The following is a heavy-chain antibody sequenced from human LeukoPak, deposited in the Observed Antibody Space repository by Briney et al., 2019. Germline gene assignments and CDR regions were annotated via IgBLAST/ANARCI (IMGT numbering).Heavy chain of an antibody. Sequence: PGGALGLSCAAWGFTLDVCGMSWVRQAPGKGLGWVSGLNWIGGSTGYADFLKGRFDISRDNAKNSLYLQMNSLRAEDTALYYCARRGGIFKYSSGWYPAYYFDYWGQGTLVTVSS. V-gene: IGHV3-20*04. J-gene: IGHJ4*02. CDR2: LNWIGGST. CDR3: ARRGGIFKYSSGWYPAYYFDY. D-gene: IGHD6-19*01. CDR1: GFTLDVCG.